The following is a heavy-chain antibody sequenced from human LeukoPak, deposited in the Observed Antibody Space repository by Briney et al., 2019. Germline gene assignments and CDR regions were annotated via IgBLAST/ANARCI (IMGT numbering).Heavy chain of an antibody. D-gene: IGHD2-2*01. V-gene: IGHV4-4*07. J-gene: IGHJ6*02. Sequence: SETLSLTCTVSGGSISSYYWSWIRQPAGKGLEWIGRIYTSGSTNYNPSLKGRVTMSVDTSKNQFSLKLSSVTVADTAVYYCARSPIVVVPAARMEYYYYGMDVWGQGTTVTVSS. CDR3: ARSPIVVVPAARMEYYYYGMDV. CDR2: IYTSGST. CDR1: GGSISSYY.